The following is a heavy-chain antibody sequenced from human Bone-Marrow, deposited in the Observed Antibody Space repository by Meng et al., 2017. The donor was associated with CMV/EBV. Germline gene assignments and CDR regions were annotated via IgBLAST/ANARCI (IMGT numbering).Heavy chain of an antibody. CDR2: IDPKDSYT. CDR1: GYSFCPYR. D-gene: IGHD6-13*01. Sequence: SGYSFCPYRINWVRQKPGGGLEWLGRIDPKDSYTTYSPSFQGHVSISADKSIGIVYLQWSSLKASDTAMYYCAVVRKAAGLGWSDPWGQGTLVTVSS. CDR3: AVVRKAAGLGWSDP. J-gene: IGHJ5*02. V-gene: IGHV5-10-1*01.